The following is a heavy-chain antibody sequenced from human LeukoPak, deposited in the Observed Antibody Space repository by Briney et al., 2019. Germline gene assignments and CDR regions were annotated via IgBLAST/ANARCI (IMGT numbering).Heavy chain of an antibody. J-gene: IGHJ6*04. V-gene: IGHV1-69*05. CDR2: IIPIFGTA. D-gene: IGHD3-3*01. CDR3: ARVEKRRLTIFGFGMDV. Sequence: GASVKVSCKASGYTFTSYYMHWVRQAPGQGLEWMGGIIPIFGTANYAQKFQGRVTITTDESTSTAYMELSSLRSDDTAVYYCARVEKRRLTIFGFGMDVWGKGTTVTVSS. CDR1: GYTFTSYY.